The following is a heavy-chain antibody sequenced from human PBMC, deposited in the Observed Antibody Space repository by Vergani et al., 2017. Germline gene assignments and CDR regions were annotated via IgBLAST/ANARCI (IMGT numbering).Heavy chain of an antibody. CDR3: ARVIARRDGYNWSDY. D-gene: IGHD5-24*01. Sequence: QVQLVQSGAEVKKPGSSVKVSCKASGYTFTSYYMHWVRQAPGQGLEWMGIINPSGGSTSYAQKFQGRVTMTRDTSTSTVYMELSSLRSEDTAVYYCARVIARRDGYNWSDYWGQGTLVTVSS. CDR1: GYTFTSYY. V-gene: IGHV1-46*01. CDR2: INPSGGST. J-gene: IGHJ4*02.